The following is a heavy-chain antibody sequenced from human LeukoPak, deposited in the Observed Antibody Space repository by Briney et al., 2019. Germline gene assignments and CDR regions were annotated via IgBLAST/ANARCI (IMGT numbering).Heavy chain of an antibody. CDR3: ASGSYDYGDYGSLNYFDY. CDR2: IKQDGSEK. Sequence: GGSLRLSCAASGFTFSSYAMSWVRQAPGKGLEWVANIKQDGSEKYYVDSVKGRFTISRDNAKNSLYLQMNSLRAEDTAVYYCASGSYDYGDYGSLNYFDYWGQGTLVTVSS. CDR1: GFTFSSYA. V-gene: IGHV3-7*01. D-gene: IGHD4-17*01. J-gene: IGHJ4*02.